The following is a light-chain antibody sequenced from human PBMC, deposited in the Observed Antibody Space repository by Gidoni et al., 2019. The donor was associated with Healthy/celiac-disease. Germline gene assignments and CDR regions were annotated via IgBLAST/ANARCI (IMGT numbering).Light chain of an antibody. J-gene: IGLJ2*01. CDR1: SSDVGGHNY. V-gene: IGLV2-14*01. CDR2: DVS. CDR3: SSYTSSSTLV. Sequence: QSALTQPASVSGSPGPSITISCPGTSSDVGGHNYVSWYQQHPGKAPKLLTYDVSNRPSGLSNRFSGSKSGNTASLTISGLQAEDEADYYCSSYTSSSTLVFGGGTKLTVL.